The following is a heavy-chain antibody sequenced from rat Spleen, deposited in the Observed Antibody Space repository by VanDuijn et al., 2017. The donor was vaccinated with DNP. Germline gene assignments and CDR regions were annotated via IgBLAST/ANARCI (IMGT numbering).Heavy chain of an antibody. D-gene: IGHD4-3*01. CDR1: GFTFSDYN. CDR2: ISYDGSVT. J-gene: IGHJ2*01. Sequence: EVHLVESGGGLVQPGRSLKLSCAASGFTFSDYNLAWVRQAPKMGLEWVATISYDGSVTYYRDSVKGRFTISRDSAKSTLYLQMDSLRSENMATYYCIRWNSGHFDYWGQGVMVTVSS. CDR3: IRWNSGHFDY. V-gene: IGHV5-7*01.